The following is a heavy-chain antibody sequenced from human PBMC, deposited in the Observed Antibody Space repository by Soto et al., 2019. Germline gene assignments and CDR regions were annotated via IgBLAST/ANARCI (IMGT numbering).Heavy chain of an antibody. CDR1: GYTFTGYY. J-gene: IGHJ4*02. Sequence: QVQLVQSGAEVKKPGASVKVSCKASGYTFTGYYMHWVRQAPGQGLEWMGWINPNSGGTNYAQKFEGWVTMTRDTSISTAYMELSRLISDDTAVYYCARGESGSSGWSTGVFDYWGQGTLVTVSS. CDR3: ARGESGSSGWSTGVFDY. CDR2: INPNSGGT. V-gene: IGHV1-2*04. D-gene: IGHD6-19*01.